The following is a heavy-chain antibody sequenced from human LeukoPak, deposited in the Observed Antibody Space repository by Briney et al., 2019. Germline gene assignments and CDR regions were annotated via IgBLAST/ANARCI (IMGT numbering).Heavy chain of an antibody. CDR1: GFTFSTCS. V-gene: IGHV3-48*01. CDR2: ISTSSRTI. J-gene: IGHJ4*02. D-gene: IGHD2/OR15-2a*01. CDR3: AGGESLGY. Sequence: SGGSLRLSCADSGFTFSTCSVKWGRQTPGKGLEWLSYISTSSRTIYYADSVKGRFTISRDNAKNSLYLQMDSLRAEDTAVYYCAGGESLGYWGQGTLVTVSS.